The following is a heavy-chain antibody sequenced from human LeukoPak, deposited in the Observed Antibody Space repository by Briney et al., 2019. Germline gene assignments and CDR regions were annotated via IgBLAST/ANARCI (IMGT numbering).Heavy chain of an antibody. Sequence: GGSLRLSCAASGFTFSDYYMSWIRQAPGKGLEWISYFSSSSRTIYYADSAKGRFTISRDNSKNTLYLQMNSLRAEDTAVYYCAKHPSIAAAGTRGKYFQHWGQGTLVTVSS. V-gene: IGHV3-11*01. CDR1: GFTFSDYY. D-gene: IGHD6-13*01. CDR2: FSSSSRTI. CDR3: AKHPSIAAAGTRGKYFQH. J-gene: IGHJ1*01.